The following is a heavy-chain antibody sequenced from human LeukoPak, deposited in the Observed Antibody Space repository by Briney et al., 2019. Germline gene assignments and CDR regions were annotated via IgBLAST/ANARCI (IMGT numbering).Heavy chain of an antibody. CDR3: VREGIGGTSYRGNFDY. V-gene: IGHV3-33*01. D-gene: IGHD2-15*01. CDR1: GFTFSDDG. CDR2: IWKDGSQT. Sequence: GGSLRLSCIASGFTFSDDGMHWVRQAPGKGLEWVALIWKDGSQTFYGDSVKGRFIISRDNSRNTLDLQMNSLSAEDPAVYYCVREGIGGTSYRGNFDYWGQGTLVTVSS. J-gene: IGHJ4*02.